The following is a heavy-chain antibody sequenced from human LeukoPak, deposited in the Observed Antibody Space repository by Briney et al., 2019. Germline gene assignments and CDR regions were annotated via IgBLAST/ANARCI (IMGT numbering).Heavy chain of an antibody. D-gene: IGHD6-19*01. J-gene: IGHJ5*02. Sequence: PGGSLRLSCAASGFTVSSNYMSWVRQAPGKGLEWVALIWYDGSKQYYADSVKGRFTISRDNSKNTLHLQMNSLRAEDTAVFYCARLIGWSRFDPWGQGALVTVSS. CDR3: ARLIGWSRFDP. CDR1: GFTVSSNY. CDR2: IWYDGSKQ. V-gene: IGHV3-33*08.